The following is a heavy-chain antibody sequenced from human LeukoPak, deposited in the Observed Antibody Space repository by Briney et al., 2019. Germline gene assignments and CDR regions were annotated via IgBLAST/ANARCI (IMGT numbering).Heavy chain of an antibody. CDR2: IIPIFGTA. D-gene: IGHD3-22*01. V-gene: IGHV1-69*06. Sequence: ASVKVSCKASGGTFSSYAISWVRQAPGQGLEWMGGIIPIFGTANYAQKFQGRVTITADKSTSTAYMELSSLRSDDTAVYYCASSYYYDSSGYYGCHYWGQGTLVTVSS. CDR1: GGTFSSYA. J-gene: IGHJ4*02. CDR3: ASSYYYDSSGYYGCHY.